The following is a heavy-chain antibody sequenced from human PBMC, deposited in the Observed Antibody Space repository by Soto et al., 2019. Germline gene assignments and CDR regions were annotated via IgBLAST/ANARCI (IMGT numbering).Heavy chain of an antibody. J-gene: IGHJ4*02. CDR1: GFTFSSYG. CDR2: ISYDGSNK. CDR3: AKDAALGIAVAVPDFDY. V-gene: IGHV3-30*18. Sequence: SLRLSCAASGFTFSSYGMHWVRQAPGKGLEWVAVISYDGSNKYYADSVKGRFTISRDNSKNTLYLQMNSLRAEDTAVYYCAKDAALGIAVAVPDFDYWGQGTLVTVSS. D-gene: IGHD6-19*01.